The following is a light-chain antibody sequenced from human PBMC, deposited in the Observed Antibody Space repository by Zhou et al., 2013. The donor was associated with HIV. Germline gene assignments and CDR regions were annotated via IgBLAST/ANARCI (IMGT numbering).Light chain of an antibody. V-gene: IGKV3-20*01. Sequence: EIVLTQSPGTLSLSPGERATLSCRASQSVSSSYLAWYQQKPGQAPRLLIYGASSRATGIPDRFSGSGSGTDFTLTISRLEPEDFAVYSCQMYGHTPVFGGGTKVEIK. J-gene: IGKJ4*01. CDR3: QMYGHTPV. CDR2: GAS. CDR1: QSVSSSY.